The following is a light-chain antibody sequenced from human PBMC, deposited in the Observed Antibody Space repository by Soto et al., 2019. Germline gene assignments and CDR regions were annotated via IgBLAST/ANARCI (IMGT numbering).Light chain of an antibody. CDR1: PSVSSTY. Sequence: EVVLTQSPGTLSLSPGDRATLSCRASPSVSSTYLAWYQQKPGQAPRLLIYGASSRATGIPDRFSGSGSGTDFTLTISRLEPEDFAVYYCQQYGSSPLTFGGGTKVDIK. CDR3: QQYGSSPLT. J-gene: IGKJ4*01. CDR2: GAS. V-gene: IGKV3-20*01.